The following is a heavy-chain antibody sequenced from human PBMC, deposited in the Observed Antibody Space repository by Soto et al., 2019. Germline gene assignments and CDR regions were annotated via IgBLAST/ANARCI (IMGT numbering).Heavy chain of an antibody. Sequence: ASVKVSCKASGYPFTGYYMHWVRQAPGQGLGWMGWINPNSGGTNYAQKFQGRVTMTRDTSISTAYMELSRLRSDDTAVYYCAILKAIAARPGYWGQGTLVTVSS. V-gene: IGHV1-2*02. CDR2: INPNSGGT. CDR3: AILKAIAARPGY. CDR1: GYPFTGYY. D-gene: IGHD6-6*01. J-gene: IGHJ4*02.